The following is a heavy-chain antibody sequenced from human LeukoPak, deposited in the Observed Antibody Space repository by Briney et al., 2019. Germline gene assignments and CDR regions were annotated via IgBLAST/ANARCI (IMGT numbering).Heavy chain of an antibody. CDR3: ASLNY. V-gene: IGHV4-59*08. J-gene: IGHJ4*02. Sequence: SETLSLTCTVSGGSISGNYWSWIRQPPGEGLEWIGYIYHTGHTHYNPSLKSRVTMSMDTSKSQLSLKLSSVTAADTAVYYCASLNYWGQGTLVTVSS. CDR2: IYHTGHT. CDR1: GGSISGNY.